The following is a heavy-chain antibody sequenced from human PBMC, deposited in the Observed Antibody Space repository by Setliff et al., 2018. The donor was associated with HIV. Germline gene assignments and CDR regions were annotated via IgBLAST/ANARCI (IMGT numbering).Heavy chain of an antibody. D-gene: IGHD3-10*01. CDR3: ARYHYGVDWFDP. CDR1: GGYISYGGYY. V-gene: IGHV4-31*03. CDR2: IYYNGSS. J-gene: IGHJ5*02. Sequence: SETLSLTCSVSGGYISYGGYYWGWIRQHPREGLEWIGNIYYNGSSYHNPSLKSRVTISVDTSKNQFSLNLRSVTAADTAVYYCARYHYGVDWFDPWGQGTLVTVSS.